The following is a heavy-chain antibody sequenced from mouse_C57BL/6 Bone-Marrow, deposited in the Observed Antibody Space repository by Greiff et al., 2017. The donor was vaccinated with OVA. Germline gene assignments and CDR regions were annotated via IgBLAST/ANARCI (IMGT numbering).Heavy chain of an antibody. J-gene: IGHJ1*03. CDR3: ARWDYGSCLCRYFDV. CDR2: IDPYDSYT. V-gene: IGHV1-69*01. Sequence: QVQLQQPGAELVKPGASVKLSCKASGYTFTSYWMHWVKQRPGQGLAWIGEIDPYDSYTNYNQKFKGKSTLTVDKSSSTAYMQLSSLTAEDSAVYYCARWDYGSCLCRYFDVWGTGTTVTVSS. D-gene: IGHD1-1*01. CDR1: GYTFTSYW.